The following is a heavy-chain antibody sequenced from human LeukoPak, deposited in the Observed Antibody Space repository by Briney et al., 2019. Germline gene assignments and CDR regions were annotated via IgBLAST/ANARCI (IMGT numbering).Heavy chain of an antibody. J-gene: IGHJ3*01. CDR1: GGSISSTGYC. D-gene: IGHD3-22*01. V-gene: IGHV4-39*01. CDR2: IYYSGST. Sequence: SETLSLTCAVSGGSISSTGYCWPWIRQPPGKGLEWIGTIYYSGSTYHNTSLKSRITMSVDTSRNQVSLKLSSVDAADTAVYYCAKAGVRYFDSSGLYAFDFWGQGTTVTVSS. CDR3: AKAGVRYFDSSGLYAFDF.